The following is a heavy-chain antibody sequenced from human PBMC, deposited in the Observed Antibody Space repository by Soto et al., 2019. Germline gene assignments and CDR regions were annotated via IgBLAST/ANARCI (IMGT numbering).Heavy chain of an antibody. V-gene: IGHV3-48*01. J-gene: IGHJ4*02. CDR3: ARGPYGDPYYFDY. CDR1: GFIFSSYT. D-gene: IGHD4-17*01. Sequence: PGGSLRLSCAASGFIFSSYTMNWVRRSPGKGLEWVSYISSSISTIYYADSVKGRLTISRDNAKNSLYLQMNSLRAEDTAVYYCARGPYGDPYYFDYWGQGTLVTVSS. CDR2: ISSSISTI.